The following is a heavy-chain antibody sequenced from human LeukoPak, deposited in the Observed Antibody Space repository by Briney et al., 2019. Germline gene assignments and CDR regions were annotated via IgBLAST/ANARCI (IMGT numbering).Heavy chain of an antibody. CDR3: ARRRDFGIFIVKGDAFDI. CDR2: ISSSSSTI. D-gene: IGHD3-9*01. J-gene: IGHJ3*02. Sequence: GGSLRLSCAASGFTFSSYSMNWVRQAPGKGLEWVSYISSSSSTIYYADSVKGRFTISRDDAKNSLYLQMNSLRAEDTAVYYCARRRDFGIFIVKGDAFDIWGHGTMVTVSS. V-gene: IGHV3-48*04. CDR1: GFTFSSYS.